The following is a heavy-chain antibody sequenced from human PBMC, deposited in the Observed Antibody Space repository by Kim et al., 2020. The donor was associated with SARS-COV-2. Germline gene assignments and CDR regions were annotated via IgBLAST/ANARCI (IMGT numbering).Heavy chain of an antibody. CDR2: IDPSTGGT. CDR1: GYTFTTFY. J-gene: IGHJ4*02. V-gene: IGHV1-46*01. CDR3: GRWEWSGGFNY. D-gene: IGHD3-3*01. Sequence: ASVKVSCKASGYTFTTFYIHWVRQAPGQGPESMGVIDPSTGGTTSAQRFQGRLTMTRDTSTRTVYMELRSLIIEDTAIYYCGRWEWSGGFNYCGQGTLVT.